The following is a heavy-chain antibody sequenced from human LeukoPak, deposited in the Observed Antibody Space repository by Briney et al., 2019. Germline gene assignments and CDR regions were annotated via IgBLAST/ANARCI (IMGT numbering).Heavy chain of an antibody. Sequence: SETLSLTCAVYGGSFSGYYWSWIRQPPGKGLEWIGEINHSGSTNYNPSLKSRVTISVDTSKNQFSLKLSSVTAADTAVYYCARKTYYDILTGYFFDYWGQGTLVTVSP. CDR1: GGSFSGYY. CDR3: ARKTYYDILTGYFFDY. V-gene: IGHV4-34*01. J-gene: IGHJ4*02. D-gene: IGHD3-9*01. CDR2: INHSGST.